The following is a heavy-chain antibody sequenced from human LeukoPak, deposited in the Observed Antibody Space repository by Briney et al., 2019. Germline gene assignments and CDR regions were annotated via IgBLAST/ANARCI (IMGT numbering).Heavy chain of an antibody. Sequence: GRSLRLSCAASGFTFSSYGMHWVRQAPGKGLEWVAVISYDGSNKYYADSVKGRFTISRDNSKNTLYLQMNSLRAEDTAVYYCAKDSVDGYNRHFDYRGQGTLVTVSS. V-gene: IGHV3-30*18. CDR1: GFTFSSYG. J-gene: IGHJ4*02. CDR3: AKDSVDGYNRHFDY. D-gene: IGHD5-24*01. CDR2: ISYDGSNK.